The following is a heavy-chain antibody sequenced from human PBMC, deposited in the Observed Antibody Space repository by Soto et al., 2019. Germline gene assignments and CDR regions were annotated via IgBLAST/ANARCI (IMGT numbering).Heavy chain of an antibody. CDR1: GFTFSSYA. V-gene: IGHV3-30-3*01. D-gene: IGHD3-16*01. J-gene: IGHJ4*02. Sequence: QVQLVESGGGVVQPGRSLRLSCAASGFTFSSYAMHWVRQAPGKGLEWVAVISYDGRNKYYTDSVKGRFTISRDNSKKTLYLPVDSLRAEDPALYCCARDAEALGYWGQGTLVTVSS. CDR3: ARDAEALGY. CDR2: ISYDGRNK.